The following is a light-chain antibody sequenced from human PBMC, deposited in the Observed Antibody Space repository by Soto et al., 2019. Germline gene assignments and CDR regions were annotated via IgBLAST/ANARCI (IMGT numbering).Light chain of an antibody. CDR3: QQYSQWPLT. Sequence: IVLTRSTAPRSVYPGERGTLSCMSSQSVTSNLAWYQQKPGQAPRLLMYGVSTRATGIPARFGGSGSATEFTLTISSLQSEDFAVYYCQQYSQWPLTFGGGTKV. J-gene: IGKJ4*01. CDR1: QSVTSN. CDR2: GVS. V-gene: IGKV3-15*01.